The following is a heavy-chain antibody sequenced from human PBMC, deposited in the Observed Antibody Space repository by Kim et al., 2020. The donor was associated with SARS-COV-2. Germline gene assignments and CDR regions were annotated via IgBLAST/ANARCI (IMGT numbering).Heavy chain of an antibody. CDR3: TREVWGSSSSIDY. D-gene: IGHD6-13*01. Sequence: YAASVKGRFTISRNDTKSIAYLQMNSLKTEDTAVYYGTREVWGSSSSIDYWGQGTLVTVSS. V-gene: IGHV3-49*02. J-gene: IGHJ4*02.